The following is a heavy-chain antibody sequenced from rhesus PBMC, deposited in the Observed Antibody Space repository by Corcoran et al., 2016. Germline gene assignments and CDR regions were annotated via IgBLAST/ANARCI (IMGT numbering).Heavy chain of an antibody. Sequence: QVQLQESGPGLVKPSETLSPTCAVSGGSIRDSYFWSWVRPPPGKGLEWIGYIYGGGGATSYNTSLKNRVTISRDTSKNQFSLKLTSVTAADTAVYYCWLDQFDVWGAGVLVTVSS. J-gene: IGHJ5-1*01. D-gene: IGHD2-33*01. CDR1: GGSIRDSYF. V-gene: IGHV4-106*01. CDR2: IYGGGGAT. CDR3: WLDQFDV.